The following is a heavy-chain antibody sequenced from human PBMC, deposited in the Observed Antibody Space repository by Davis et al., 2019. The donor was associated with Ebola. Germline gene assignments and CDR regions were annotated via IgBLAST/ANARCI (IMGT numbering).Heavy chain of an antibody. CDR1: GYRFTTYW. J-gene: IGHJ4*02. Sequence: GESLKISCTGSGYRFTTYWIGWVRQMPGKGLEWMGIIYSGDSDTRYRPSFEGQVTISVDRSISTAYLQWSSLKASDTAMYYCARQESLYGSIDYWGQGTLVTVSS. V-gene: IGHV5-51*01. D-gene: IGHD6-13*01. CDR2: IYSGDSDT. CDR3: ARQESLYGSIDY.